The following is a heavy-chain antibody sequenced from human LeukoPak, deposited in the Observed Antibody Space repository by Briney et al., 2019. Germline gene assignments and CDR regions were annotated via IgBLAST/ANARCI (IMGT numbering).Heavy chain of an antibody. CDR1: GFTFGDYA. D-gene: IGHD2-15*01. CDR2: IRSKAYGGTT. V-gene: IGHV3-49*03. CDR3: TRGKGDQGWY. J-gene: IGHJ4*02. Sequence: GRSLRLSCTASGFTFGDYAMSWFRQASGKGLEWVGFIRSKAYGGTTENAASVKGRFTISRDDSKSIAYLQMNSLKTEDTGVYYCTRGKGDQGWYWGQGTLVTVSS.